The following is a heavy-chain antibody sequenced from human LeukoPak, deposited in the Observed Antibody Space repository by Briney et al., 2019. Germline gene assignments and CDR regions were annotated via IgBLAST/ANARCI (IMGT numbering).Heavy chain of an antibody. D-gene: IGHD6-6*01. J-gene: IGHJ4*02. CDR1: GFTFSSYG. CDR2: IWYDGSNK. Sequence: GGSLRLSCAASGFTFSSYGMHWVRQAPGKGLERVAVIWYDGSNKYYADSVKGRFTISRDNSKNTLYLQMNSLRAEDTAVYYCARGAEYSSSFFFDYWGQGTLVTVSS. V-gene: IGHV3-33*01. CDR3: ARGAEYSSSFFFDY.